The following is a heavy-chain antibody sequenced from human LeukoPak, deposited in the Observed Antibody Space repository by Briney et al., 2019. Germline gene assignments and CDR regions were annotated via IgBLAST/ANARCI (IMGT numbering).Heavy chain of an antibody. J-gene: IGHJ2*01. V-gene: IGHV3-53*01. CDR2: IYTGGST. CDR3: AKERNRVPIRRPFEL. CDR1: GFTVSGNY. D-gene: IGHD2-2*02. Sequence: GGSLRLSCAASGFTVSGNYMTWVRQAPGKGLEWVSVIYTGGSTYYADSVKGRFTISRDNSKNTLFLQMNSLRAEDTAVYYCAKERNRVPIRRPFELWGRGTLVTVSS.